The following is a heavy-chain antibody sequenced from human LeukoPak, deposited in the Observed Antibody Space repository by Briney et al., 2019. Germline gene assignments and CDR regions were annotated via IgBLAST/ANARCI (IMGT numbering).Heavy chain of an antibody. V-gene: IGHV3-49*04. CDR3: TRGDVYCSSISCHLRPEAY. CDR2: MRSKAYGGTT. D-gene: IGHD2-2*01. J-gene: IGHJ4*02. Sequence: PGGSLRLSCAASGFTFSSYAMSWVRQAPGKGLEWVGFMRSKAYGGTTEYAASVKGRFTISRDDSKSIAYLQMNSLKTEDTAVYYCTRGDVYCSSISCHLRPEAYWGQGTLVTVSS. CDR1: GFTFSSYA.